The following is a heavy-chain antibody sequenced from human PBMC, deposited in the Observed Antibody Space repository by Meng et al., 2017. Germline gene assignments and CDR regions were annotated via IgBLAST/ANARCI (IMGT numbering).Heavy chain of an antibody. Sequence: VHLVGSGEGFIQPGVSLRLSCAASGFTVSSNYMSWVRPDPGKGLEWVSVIYSCGSTYYADSVKGRFTISRDNSKNTLYLQMNSLRAEDTAVYYCARDWRYWGQGTLVTVSS. D-gene: IGHD1-1*01. CDR1: GFTVSSNY. J-gene: IGHJ4*02. CDR3: ARDWRY. V-gene: IGHV3-53*01. CDR2: IYSCGST.